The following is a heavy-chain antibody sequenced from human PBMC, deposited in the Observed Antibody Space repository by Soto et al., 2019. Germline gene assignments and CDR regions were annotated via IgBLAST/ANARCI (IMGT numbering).Heavy chain of an antibody. CDR1: GGSFRRYA. CDR2: IIPILGSP. Sequence: QVLLVQSGAEVKKPGSSVKVSCKVSGGSFRRYAISWVRQAPGQGLEWMGGIIPILGSPNYAQKFQDRVTIIAYESTSTTYMELSSLRSEDAAVYYCASRERVDAFDIWGQGTMVTVSS. J-gene: IGHJ3*02. V-gene: IGHV1-69*01. CDR3: ASRERVDAFDI. D-gene: IGHD1-26*01.